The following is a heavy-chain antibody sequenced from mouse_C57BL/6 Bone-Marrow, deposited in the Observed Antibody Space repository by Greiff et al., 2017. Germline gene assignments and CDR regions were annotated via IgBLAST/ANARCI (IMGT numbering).Heavy chain of an antibody. CDR1: GYTFTDYE. D-gene: IGHD2-4*01. CDR2: IDPETGGT. J-gene: IGHJ3*01. CDR3: TRGDYDYAWFAY. V-gene: IGHV1-15*01. Sequence: VQLQQSGAELVRPGASVTLSCKASGYTFTDYEMHWVKQTPVHGLEWIGAIDPETGGTAYNQKFKGKAILTADKSSSTAYMELRSLPSEDSAVYYCTRGDYDYAWFAYWGQGTLVTVSA.